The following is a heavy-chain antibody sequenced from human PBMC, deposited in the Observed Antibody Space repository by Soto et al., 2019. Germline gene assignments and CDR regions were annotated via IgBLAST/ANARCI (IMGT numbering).Heavy chain of an antibody. CDR2: IIPILGIA. D-gene: IGHD6-13*01. Sequence: SVKVSCKASGGTFSSYTISWVRQAPGQGLEWMGRIIPILGIANYAQKFQGRVTITADKSTSTAYMELSSLRSEDTAVYYCARALAAAGTDMDVWGKGTTVTVSS. CDR3: ARALAAAGTDMDV. CDR1: GGTFSSYT. V-gene: IGHV1-69*02. J-gene: IGHJ6*03.